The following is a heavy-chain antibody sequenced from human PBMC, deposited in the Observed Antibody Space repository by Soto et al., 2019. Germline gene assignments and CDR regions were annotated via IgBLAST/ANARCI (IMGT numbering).Heavy chain of an antibody. CDR1: GYTFTSYA. D-gene: IGHD1-26*01. CDR2: INAGNGNT. J-gene: IGHJ4*02. CDR3: ARDLGVGAASDY. Sequence: QVQLVKSGAEVKKPGASVKVSCKASGYTFTSYAIHWVRQAPGQRLEWMGWINAGNGNTKYSQKFQGRVTITRDTSASTAYMELSSLRSEDTAVYYCARDLGVGAASDYWGQGTLVTVSS. V-gene: IGHV1-3*01.